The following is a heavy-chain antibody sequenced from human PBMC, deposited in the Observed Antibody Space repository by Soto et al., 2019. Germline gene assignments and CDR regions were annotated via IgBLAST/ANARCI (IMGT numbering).Heavy chain of an antibody. D-gene: IGHD2-15*01. CDR3: ARHGGRFFEY. CDR2: ISQSGTA. Sequence: QVQLQESGPGLVKPSETLSLTCAVSGDSFSSGYWWSWVRQPPGKGLQWIGQISQSGTANYNPSPKSRVTMSVDKSKNQFSLILTSVTAADTAVYYCARHGGRFFEYWGQGILVTVSS. J-gene: IGHJ4*02. CDR1: GDSFSSGYW. V-gene: IGHV4-4*02.